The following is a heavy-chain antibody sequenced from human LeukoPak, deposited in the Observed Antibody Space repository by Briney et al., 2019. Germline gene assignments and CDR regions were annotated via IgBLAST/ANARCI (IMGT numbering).Heavy chain of an antibody. Sequence: PGGSLRLSCAASGFTFDDYGMNWVRQAPGKGLEWVSSISGGGSYTYSADSVKGRFTISRDNAKNSLYLQMNSLRAEDTAVYYCARESMVRGITDYWGQGTLVTVSS. CDR1: GFTFDDYG. V-gene: IGHV3-21*01. D-gene: IGHD3-10*01. CDR3: ARESMVRGITDY. CDR2: ISGGGSYT. J-gene: IGHJ4*02.